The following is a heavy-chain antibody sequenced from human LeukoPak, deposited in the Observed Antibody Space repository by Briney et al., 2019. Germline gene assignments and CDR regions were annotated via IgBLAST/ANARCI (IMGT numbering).Heavy chain of an antibody. V-gene: IGHV3-30*03. CDR1: GFTFSSYG. D-gene: IGHD2-2*02. J-gene: IGHJ4*02. CDR2: ISYDGSNK. CDR3: ATYRHLPY. Sequence: GRSLRLSCAASGFTFSSYGMHWVRQAPGKGLEWVAVISYDGSNKYYADSVKGRFTISRDNSKNTLYLQMNSLRAEDTAVYYCATYRHLPYWGQGILVTVSS.